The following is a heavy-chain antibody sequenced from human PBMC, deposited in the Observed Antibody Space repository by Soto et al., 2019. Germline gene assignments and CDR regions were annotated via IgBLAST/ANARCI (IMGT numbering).Heavy chain of an antibody. Sequence: VASVKVSCKASGYTFINFFIHWVRQAPGQGLEWVGIINPSGGATTYPQKFQGRVTMTRDTSTSTVYMDVSSLRFDDTAVYYCARSHCSGGSCYLGAFEIWGQGTMVTVSS. V-gene: IGHV1-46*01. J-gene: IGHJ3*02. CDR3: ARSHCSGGSCYLGAFEI. CDR2: INPSGGAT. CDR1: GYTFINFF. D-gene: IGHD2-15*01.